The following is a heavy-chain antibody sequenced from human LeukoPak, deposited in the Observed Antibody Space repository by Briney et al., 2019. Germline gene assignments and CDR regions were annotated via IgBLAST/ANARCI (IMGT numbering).Heavy chain of an antibody. D-gene: IGHD6-13*01. Sequence: GASVKVSCKASGYTFTSYDINWVRQATGQGLEWMGWMNPNSGNTGYAQKFQGRVTITRNTSISTAYMELSSLRSEDTAVYYCARDVDSSPTIDYWGQGTLVTVSS. CDR1: GYTFTSYD. CDR3: ARDVDSSPTIDY. V-gene: IGHV1-8*03. CDR2: MNPNSGNT. J-gene: IGHJ4*02.